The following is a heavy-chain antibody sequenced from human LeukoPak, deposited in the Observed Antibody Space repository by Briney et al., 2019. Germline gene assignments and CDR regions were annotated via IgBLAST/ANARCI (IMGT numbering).Heavy chain of an antibody. D-gene: IGHD5-24*01. CDR2: IYYSGST. J-gene: IGHJ4*02. Sequence: PSESLSLTCTVSGGSMSSYYWSWIRQPPGKGLEWIGYIYYSGSTKYDPSLKSRVTISVDTSKNQFSLKLSSVTAADTAVYYCARGARAGYNLEPFDYWGQGTLVTVSS. CDR3: ARGARAGYNLEPFDY. V-gene: IGHV4-59*08. CDR1: GGSMSSYY.